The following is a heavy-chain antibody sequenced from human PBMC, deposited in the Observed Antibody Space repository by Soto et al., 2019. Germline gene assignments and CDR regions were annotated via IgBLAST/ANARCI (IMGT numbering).Heavy chain of an antibody. Sequence: QLRLQESGPGLAKPSETLSLTCTVSGDFITNSLYYWGWIRQPPGKGLEWIGSFYNSGSTHYNPSLKRRVTMDLDNSKNQLSLSLNSVSAADPAVYYWARHGRNTPIAPLRHYAMDVGGQGTTVTVSS. CDR3: ARHGRNTPIAPLRHYAMDV. J-gene: IGHJ6*02. D-gene: IGHD2-15*01. CDR2: FYNSGST. V-gene: IGHV4-39*01. CDR1: GDFITNSLYY.